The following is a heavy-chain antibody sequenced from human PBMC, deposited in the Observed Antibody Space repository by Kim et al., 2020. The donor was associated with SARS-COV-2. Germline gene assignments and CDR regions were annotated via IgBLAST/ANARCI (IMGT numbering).Heavy chain of an antibody. CDR3: ARGRTRPSQGGLFDY. Sequence: SETLSLTCAVYGGSFSGYYWSWIRQPPGKGLEWIGEINHSGSTNYNPSLKSRVTISVDTSKNQFSLKLSSVTAADTAVYYCARGRTRPSQGGLFDYWDQG. CDR2: INHSGST. D-gene: IGHD1-1*01. V-gene: IGHV4-34*01. J-gene: IGHJ4*02. CDR1: GGSFSGYY.